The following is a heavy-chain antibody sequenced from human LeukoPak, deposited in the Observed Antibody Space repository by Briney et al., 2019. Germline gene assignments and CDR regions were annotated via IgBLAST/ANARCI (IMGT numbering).Heavy chain of an antibody. CDR2: ISYDGSDK. CDR3: AKNAHYQGYSYGGIDY. CDR1: GFTFSSYG. J-gene: IGHJ4*02. D-gene: IGHD5-18*01. V-gene: IGHV3-30*18. Sequence: GRSLRLSCAASGFTFSSYGMHWVRQAPGEGLEWVAVISYDGSDKYSADSVKGRFTISGDNSKNTLYLQMNSLRAEDTAVYYCAKNAHYQGYSYGGIDYWGQGTLVTVSS.